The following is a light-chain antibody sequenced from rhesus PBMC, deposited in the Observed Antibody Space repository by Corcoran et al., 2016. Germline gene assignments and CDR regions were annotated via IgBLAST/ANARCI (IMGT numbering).Light chain of an antibody. V-gene: IGKV1-43*03. CDR3: QQGYSYPFT. CDR1: QSLSNY. Sequence: DIQMTQSPSSLSASVGDRVTITCKASQSLSNYLNWYQQKPGKIPKLLIYRESSLQSGIPSRFSGSGSGTDCTLTISSLQPEDFATYYCQQGYSYPFTFGPWTKLDIK. J-gene: IGKJ3*01. CDR2: RES.